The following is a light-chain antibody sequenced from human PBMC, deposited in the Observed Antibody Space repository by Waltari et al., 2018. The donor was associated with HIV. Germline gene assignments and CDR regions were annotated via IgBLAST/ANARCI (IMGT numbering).Light chain of an antibody. CDR1: SLRSYH. CDR3: NSRDSSDNHVV. Sequence: SSELTQDPAVSVALGQTVRITCQGDSLRSYHASWYQQKPGQAPVLVVYGKNNPPSGIPSRFSGSSSGNTASLTITGAQAEEEADYYCNSRDSSDNHVVFGGGTKLTVL. V-gene: IGLV3-19*01. J-gene: IGLJ2*01. CDR2: GKN.